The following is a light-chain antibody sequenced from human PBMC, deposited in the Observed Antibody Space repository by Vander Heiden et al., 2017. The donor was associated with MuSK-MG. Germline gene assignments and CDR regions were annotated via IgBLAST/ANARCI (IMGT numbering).Light chain of an antibody. Sequence: DIQMTQSPSSLSASVGDRVTITCRASQSISSYLNWYQQKPGKAPKLLIYAASSLQSGVPSRFSGSGSGTDFTLTISRLQPEDFATYYCRQSDSTPFTFGHGTKVDIK. CDR3: RQSDSTPFT. J-gene: IGKJ3*01. CDR2: AAS. CDR1: QSISSY. V-gene: IGKV1-39*01.